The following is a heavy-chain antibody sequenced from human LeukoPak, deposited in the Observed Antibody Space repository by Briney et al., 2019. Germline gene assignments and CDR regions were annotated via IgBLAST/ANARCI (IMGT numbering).Heavy chain of an antibody. CDR1: GFTFDDYA. CDR3: AKGSGYASSSPFDY. V-gene: IGHV3-9*03. CDR2: ISWNSGSI. Sequence: PGGSLRLSCAASGFTFDDYAMHWVRQAPGKGLEWVSGISWNSGSIDYADSVKGRFTVSRDNAKNSLYLQMNSLRADDMALYYCAKGSGYASSSPFDYWGQGTLVTVSS. D-gene: IGHD6-6*01. J-gene: IGHJ4*02.